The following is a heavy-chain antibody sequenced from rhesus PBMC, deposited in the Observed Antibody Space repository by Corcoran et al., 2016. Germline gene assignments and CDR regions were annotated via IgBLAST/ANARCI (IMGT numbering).Heavy chain of an antibody. D-gene: IGHD4-29*01. V-gene: IGHV3-54*02. CDR2: ISYDGSQK. Sequence: EVQLVESGGGLAQPGGSLRLSCAASGFTFSSYGMHWVRQVPGKGLEWVAVISYDGSQKYYADSVKNRFSISRDNSKKMLYLQMNNLKLEDAAVYYCASGGYGSSHYYYFDLWGPGTPITISS. CDR3: ASGGYGSSHYYYFDL. CDR1: GFTFSSYG. J-gene: IGHJ2*01.